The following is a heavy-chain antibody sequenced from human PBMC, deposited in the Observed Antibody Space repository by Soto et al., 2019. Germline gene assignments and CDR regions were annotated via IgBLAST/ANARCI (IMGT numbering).Heavy chain of an antibody. CDR1: GYTFYSHS. J-gene: IGHJ6*02. D-gene: IGHD5-18*01. CDR2: INADNGNT. Sequence: QAQLVQSGAEVRKPGASVKVSCKASGYTFYSHSISWVRQAPGQGLEWMGRINADNGNTQYAQKFRGRVTMTTDTPTTTVCMERRKLGSDDTAVYSPGRGIQGDDYSAMDDWGQGTPVTVSS. CDR3: GRGIQGDDYSAMDD. V-gene: IGHV1-18*01.